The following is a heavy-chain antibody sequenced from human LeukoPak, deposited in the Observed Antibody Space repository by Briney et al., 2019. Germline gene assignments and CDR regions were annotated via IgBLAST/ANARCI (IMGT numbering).Heavy chain of an antibody. CDR3: ARGLYYYDSSGYFQH. CDR1: GYTFTCYY. D-gene: IGHD3-22*01. V-gene: IGHV1-2*02. CDR2: INPNSGGT. Sequence: ASVKVSCKASGYTFTCYYMHWVRQAPGQGLEWMGWINPNSGGTNYAQKFQGRVTMTRDTSISTAYMELSRLRSDDTAVYYCARGLYYYDSSGYFQHWGQGTLVTVSS. J-gene: IGHJ1*01.